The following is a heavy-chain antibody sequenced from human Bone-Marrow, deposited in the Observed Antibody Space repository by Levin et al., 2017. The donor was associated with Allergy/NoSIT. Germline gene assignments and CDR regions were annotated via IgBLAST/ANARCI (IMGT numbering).Heavy chain of an antibody. D-gene: IGHD3-22*01. CDR3: AKDMHDSSPHNAFHI. CDR2: INWNSGNI. CDR1: GFTFDDYV. Sequence: GGSLRLSCAASGFTFDDYVMHWVRQAPGKGLEWVSSINWNSGNIGYADSVKGRFTISRDNAQNSVYLQMNSLRAEDTALYYCAKDMHDSSPHNAFHIWGQGTMVTVSS. J-gene: IGHJ3*02. V-gene: IGHV3-9*01.